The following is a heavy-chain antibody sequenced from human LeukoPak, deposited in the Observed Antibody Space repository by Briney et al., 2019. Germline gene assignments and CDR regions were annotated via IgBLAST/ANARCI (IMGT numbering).Heavy chain of an antibody. D-gene: IGHD2-21*02. Sequence: GESLKISCKGSGYSFTTYWIGWVRQMPGKGLEWMGIIYLGDSDTRYSPSFQGQVTISADKSISTAYLQWSSLKASDTAMYYCARDRCGGDCYSVTAYFDLWGRGTLVAVSS. CDR3: ARDRCGGDCYSVTAYFDL. CDR2: IYLGDSDT. J-gene: IGHJ2*01. CDR1: GYSFTTYW. V-gene: IGHV5-51*01.